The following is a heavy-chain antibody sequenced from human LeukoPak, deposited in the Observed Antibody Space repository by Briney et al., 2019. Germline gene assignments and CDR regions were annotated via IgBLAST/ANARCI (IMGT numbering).Heavy chain of an antibody. V-gene: IGHV4-59*08. CDR1: GGSINGYS. J-gene: IGHJ4*02. Sequence: SETLSLTCSVSGGSINGYSWTWIRQPPGMRLEWVGHISYTGTTNYNPSLTTRVAISVDTSKNPFSLKLTSVTAADTAMYFCARLGGNWNSPGRDYWGQGTLVTVSS. CDR2: ISYTGTT. D-gene: IGHD3-10*01. CDR3: ARLGGNWNSPGRDY.